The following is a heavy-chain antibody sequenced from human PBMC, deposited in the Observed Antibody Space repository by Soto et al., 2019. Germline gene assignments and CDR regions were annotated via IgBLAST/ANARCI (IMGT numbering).Heavy chain of an antibody. CDR3: ARDVSGCSTSCYNWFDP. CDR1: GGAVSSGSYY. V-gene: IGHV4-61*01. CDR2: IYYSGST. Sequence: QVQLQESGPGLVKPSETLSLTCTVSGGAVSSGSYYWSWIRQPPGKGLAWIGYIYYSGSTNYNPSLKSRVTISVDTSKNQYSLKLSSVTAADTAVYYCARDVSGCSTSCYNWFDPWGQGTLVTVST. D-gene: IGHD2-2*01. J-gene: IGHJ5*02.